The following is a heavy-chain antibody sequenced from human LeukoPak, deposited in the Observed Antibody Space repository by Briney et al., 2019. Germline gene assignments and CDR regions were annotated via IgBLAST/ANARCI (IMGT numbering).Heavy chain of an antibody. Sequence: GGSLRLSCAASGFTFSSYSMNWVRQAPGKGLEWVSSISSSSSYIYYADSVKGRFTISRDNAKNSLYLQMNSLRAEDTAVYYCATEPPITETMAIEPDAVDIWGQGTMVTVSS. J-gene: IGHJ3*02. CDR2: ISSSSSYI. V-gene: IGHV3-21*01. CDR3: ATEPPITETMAIEPDAVDI. CDR1: GFTFSSYS. D-gene: IGHD1-20*01.